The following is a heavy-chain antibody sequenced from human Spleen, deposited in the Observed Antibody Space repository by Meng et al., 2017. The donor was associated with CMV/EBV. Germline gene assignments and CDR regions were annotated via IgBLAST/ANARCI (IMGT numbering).Heavy chain of an antibody. D-gene: IGHD3-10*01. Sequence: GSLRLSCAVYGGSVSGFYWSWIRQPPGKRLEWIGEINHSGSTNYNPSLKSRVTISVDTSKNQFSLKLSSVTAADTAVYYCSIRGGQRGYFDYWGQGTLVTVSS. V-gene: IGHV4-34*01. CDR3: SIRGGQRGYFDY. J-gene: IGHJ4*02. CDR1: GGSVSGFY. CDR2: INHSGST.